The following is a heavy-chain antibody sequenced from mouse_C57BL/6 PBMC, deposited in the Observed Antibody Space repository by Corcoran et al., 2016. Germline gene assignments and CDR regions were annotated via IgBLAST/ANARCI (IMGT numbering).Heavy chain of an antibody. CDR1: SYTFIDYE. CDR3: TRAFYYGSSYEAY. D-gene: IGHD1-1*01. J-gene: IGHJ3*01. Sequence: QDILQPYGAELVGTGASVRLSCKAASYTFIDYEKRWVKHTPVRGLEWIGAIDPETGGTAYNQKFKGKAILKEDNTSSTAYMELRSLTSEDSAVYYCTRAFYYGSSYEAYWGQGTLVTVSA. CDR2: IDPETGGT. V-gene: IGHV1-15*01.